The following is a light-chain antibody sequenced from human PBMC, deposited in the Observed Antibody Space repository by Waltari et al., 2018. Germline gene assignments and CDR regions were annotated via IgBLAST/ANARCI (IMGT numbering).Light chain of an antibody. CDR3: QNHERLPAT. V-gene: IGKV3-20*01. J-gene: IGKJ1*01. CDR1: QSIGKY. CDR2: AAS. Sequence: EVVLTQSPGTLSLSPGERATLSCRASQSIGKYLVWYQQRPGQAPRFLIYAASTRATGIPDRFSGSGYGTDFSLTISRLEPEDFAVYYCQNHERLPATFGQGTKVEIK.